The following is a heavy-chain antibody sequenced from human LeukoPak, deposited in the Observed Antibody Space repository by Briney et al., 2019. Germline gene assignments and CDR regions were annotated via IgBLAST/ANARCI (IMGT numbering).Heavy chain of an antibody. D-gene: IGHD6-19*01. J-gene: IGHJ4*02. CDR1: GYTFTSYD. CDR3: ARGTPSGWYGAVY. CDR2: MNPNSGNT. Sequence: ASVKVSCKASGYTFTSYDINWVQQATGQGLEWMGWMNPNSGNTGYAQKFQGRVTMTRNTSISTAYMELSSLTSVDTAVYYCARGTPSGWYGAVYWGQGTLVTVSS. V-gene: IGHV1-8*01.